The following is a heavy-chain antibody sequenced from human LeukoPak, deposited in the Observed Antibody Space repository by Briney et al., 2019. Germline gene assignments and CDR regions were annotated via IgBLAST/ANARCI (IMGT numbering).Heavy chain of an antibody. J-gene: IGHJ6*03. V-gene: IGHV3-23*01. Sequence: GGSLRLSCAASGCTFSSNGMSWVRKAAGKRLEWVSTISGSGGSTYYADSVKGRFTISRDNAKNSLFLQMNSLRAEDTAVYYCARVLRYCSGGNCYSGGLGYMDVWGKGTTVTISS. CDR3: ARVLRYCSGGNCYSGGLGYMDV. D-gene: IGHD2-15*01. CDR1: GCTFSSNG. CDR2: ISGSGGST.